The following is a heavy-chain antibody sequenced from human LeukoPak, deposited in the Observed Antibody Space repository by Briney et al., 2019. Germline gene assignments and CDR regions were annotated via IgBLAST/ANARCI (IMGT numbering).Heavy chain of an antibody. Sequence: ASVKVSCKASGYTFTGYYMHWVRQAPGQGLEWMGWINPNSGGTNYAQKFQGRVTMTRDTSISTAYMELSRLRSDDTAVYYCARSHSYGYYYYYYYMDVWGKGTTVTVSS. J-gene: IGHJ6*03. CDR3: ARSHSYGYYYYYYYMDV. CDR1: GYTFTGYY. D-gene: IGHD5-18*01. CDR2: INPNSGGT. V-gene: IGHV1-2*02.